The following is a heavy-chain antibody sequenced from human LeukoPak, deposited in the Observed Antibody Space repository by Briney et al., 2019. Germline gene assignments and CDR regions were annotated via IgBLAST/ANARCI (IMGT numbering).Heavy chain of an antibody. Sequence: SETLSLTCTVSGGSISSSSYYWGWIRQPPGKGLEWIGSIYYSGSTYYNPSLKSRVTISVDTSKNQFSLKLSSVTAADTAVYYCARDGGSSSHWGQGTLVTVSS. CDR3: ARDGGSSSH. CDR2: IYYSGST. CDR1: GGSISSSSYY. J-gene: IGHJ4*02. D-gene: IGHD6-13*01. V-gene: IGHV4-39*07.